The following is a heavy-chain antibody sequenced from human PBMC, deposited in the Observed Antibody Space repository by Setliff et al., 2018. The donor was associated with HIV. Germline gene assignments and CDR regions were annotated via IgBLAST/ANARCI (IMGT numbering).Heavy chain of an antibody. CDR3: ARFTRPGYHLYYYYNMDV. J-gene: IGHJ6*03. Sequence: GASVKVSCKASGYTFTNYYMHWVRQAPGQGLEWMGIINPSGGSTSYAQKFQGRVTITRNTSISTAYMELSSLRAEDRAVYYCARFTRPGYHLYYYYNMDVWGKGTTVTVSS. D-gene: IGHD3-9*01. V-gene: IGHV1-46*01. CDR2: INPSGGST. CDR1: GYTFTNYY.